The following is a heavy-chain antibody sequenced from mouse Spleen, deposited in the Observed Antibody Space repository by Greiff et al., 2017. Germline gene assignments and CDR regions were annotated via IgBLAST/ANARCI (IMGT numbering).Heavy chain of an antibody. CDR2: INPYNDGT. D-gene: IGHD2-12*01. J-gene: IGHJ1*01. V-gene: IGHV1-14*01. Sequence: EVQLVESGPELVKPGASVKMSCKASGYTFTSYVMHWVKQKPGQGLEWIGYINPYNDGTKYNEKFKGKATLTSDKSSSTAYMELSSLTSEDSAVYYCARSIVNWYFDVWGAGTTVTVSS. CDR1: GYTFTSYV. CDR3: ARSIVNWYFDV.